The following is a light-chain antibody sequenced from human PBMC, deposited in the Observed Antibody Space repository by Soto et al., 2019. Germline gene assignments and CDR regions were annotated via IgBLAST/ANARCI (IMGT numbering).Light chain of an antibody. CDR3: QQSYGPTYT. J-gene: IGKJ2*01. CDR1: QSISDN. V-gene: IGKV1-39*01. Sequence: EMTQSPSSLSASVGDRVTITCRASQSISDNVNWYQFQPGKAPRLLIYAASSLQTGVPSRFSGSVSGTDFALILSSLQPEDSATYYCQQSYGPTYTFGLGTKVEIK. CDR2: AAS.